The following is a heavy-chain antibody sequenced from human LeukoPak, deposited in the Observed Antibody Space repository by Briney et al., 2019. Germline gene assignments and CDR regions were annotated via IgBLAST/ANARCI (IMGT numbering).Heavy chain of an antibody. CDR3: ARDLTGGEYFDS. Sequence: PGGPLRPSCATSGFTLSSFKMTWVRQAPGKGLEWVASISPSSSYISYADSLKGRVTVSRDNAKHSVFLQMSSLRAEDTAVYYCARDLTGGEYFDSWGQGTLVSVSS. D-gene: IGHD3-16*01. CDR2: ISPSSSYI. V-gene: IGHV3-21*01. CDR1: GFTLSSFK. J-gene: IGHJ4*02.